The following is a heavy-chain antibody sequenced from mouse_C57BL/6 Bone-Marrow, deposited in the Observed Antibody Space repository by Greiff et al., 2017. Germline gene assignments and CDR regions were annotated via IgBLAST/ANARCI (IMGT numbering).Heavy chain of an antibody. J-gene: IGHJ1*03. CDR3: ARSGYDRGYWYFDV. CDR2: INPNNGGT. V-gene: IGHV1-22*01. Sequence: VQLQQSGPELVKPGASVKMSCKASGYTFTDYNMHWVKQSHGKSLEWIGYINPNNGGTSYNQKFKGKATLTVNKSSSTAYMELRSLTSEDSAVYYGARSGYDRGYWYFDVWGTGTTVTVSS. D-gene: IGHD2-2*01. CDR1: GYTFTDYN.